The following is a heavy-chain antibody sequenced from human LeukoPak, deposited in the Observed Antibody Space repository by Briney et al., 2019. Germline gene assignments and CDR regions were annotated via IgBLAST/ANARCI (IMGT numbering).Heavy chain of an antibody. Sequence: PSETLSLTCAVYGGSFSGYYWSWLRQPPGKGLEGIGEINHSESTNYNPSLKSRVTISVDTSKNQFSLKLSSVTAADTAVYYCASRSAGPNEYYFDYWGQGTLVTVSS. D-gene: IGHD1-1*01. CDR2: INHSEST. J-gene: IGHJ4*02. CDR1: GGSFSGYY. V-gene: IGHV4-34*01. CDR3: ASRSAGPNEYYFDY.